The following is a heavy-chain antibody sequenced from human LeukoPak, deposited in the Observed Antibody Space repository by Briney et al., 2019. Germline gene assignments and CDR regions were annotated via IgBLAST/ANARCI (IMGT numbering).Heavy chain of an antibody. Sequence: SGTLSLTCAVSGGSISSSNWWSWVRQPPGKGLEWIGEIYHSGSTNYNPSLKSRVTISVDKSKNQFSLKLSSVTAADTAVYYCARVLGSSTYYDILTGYYKDVSPYYFDYWGQGTLVTVSS. CDR2: IYHSGST. D-gene: IGHD3-9*01. V-gene: IGHV4-4*02. CDR3: ARVLGSSTYYDILTGYYKDVSPYYFDY. J-gene: IGHJ4*02. CDR1: GGSISSSNW.